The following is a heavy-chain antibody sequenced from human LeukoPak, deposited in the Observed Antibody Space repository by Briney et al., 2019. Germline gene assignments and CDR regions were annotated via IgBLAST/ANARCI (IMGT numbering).Heavy chain of an antibody. CDR1: GFTFSDYY. V-gene: IGHV3-11*01. J-gene: IGHJ2*01. D-gene: IGHD5-24*01. Sequence: GGSLRLSCAASGFTFSDYYMSWIRQAPGKGLEWVSYISSSGSTIYYADSVKGRFTISRDNAKNSLYLQMNSLRAEDTAVYYCARRRDGYNWVYFDLWGRGTLVTVSS. CDR2: ISSSGSTI. CDR3: ARRRDGYNWVYFDL.